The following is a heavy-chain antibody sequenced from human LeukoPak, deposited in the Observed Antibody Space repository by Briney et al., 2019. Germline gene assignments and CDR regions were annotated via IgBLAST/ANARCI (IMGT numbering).Heavy chain of an antibody. V-gene: IGHV1-18*04. D-gene: IGHD2-15*01. Sequence: ASVKVSCKASGYTFTDYYLHWVRQAPGQGLEWMGWISSYKGNTNYAQKLQGRVTMTTDTSTSTAYMELRSLRSDDTAVYYCARDWDRSGGSCQNCFDPWGQGTLVTVSS. J-gene: IGHJ5*02. CDR2: ISSYKGNT. CDR3: ARDWDRSGGSCQNCFDP. CDR1: GYTFTDYY.